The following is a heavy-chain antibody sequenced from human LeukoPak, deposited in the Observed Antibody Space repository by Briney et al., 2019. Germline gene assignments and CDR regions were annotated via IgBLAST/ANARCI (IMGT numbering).Heavy chain of an antibody. CDR2: INSDGSST. CDR3: AREEAVAGTGGVDY. J-gene: IGHJ4*02. CDR1: GFTFSSYW. Sequence: GSLRLSCAASGFTFSSYWMHWVRQAPGKGLVWVSRINSDGSSTSYADSVKGRFTISRDNAKNTLYLQMNSLRAEDTAVYYCAREEAVAGTGGVDYWGQGTLVTVSS. D-gene: IGHD6-19*01. V-gene: IGHV3-74*01.